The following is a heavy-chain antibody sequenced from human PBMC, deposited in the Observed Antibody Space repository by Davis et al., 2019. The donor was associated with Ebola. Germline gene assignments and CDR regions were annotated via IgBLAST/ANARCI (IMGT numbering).Heavy chain of an antibody. CDR2: IKQDGSEQ. Sequence: GESLKLPCAASGFTFRRYWMSWVRLAPGKGLEWVANIKQDGSEQYYVDSVKCRFTISRDNAKKSLNLQMDSLRAEDTAVYYCARHAHDSGDYASEGALFYYYFGMDVWGQGTLVTVSS. CDR1: GFTFRRYW. V-gene: IGHV3-7*03. J-gene: IGHJ6*02. D-gene: IGHD4-17*01. CDR3: ARHAHDSGDYASEGALFYYYFGMDV.